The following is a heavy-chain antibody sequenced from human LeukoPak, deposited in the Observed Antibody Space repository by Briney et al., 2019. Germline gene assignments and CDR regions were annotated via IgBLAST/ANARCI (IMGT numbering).Heavy chain of an antibody. D-gene: IGHD3-22*01. CDR1: GFTFSSYW. CDR2: IKQDGSEK. V-gene: IGHV3-7*01. CDR3: ARDDASSGYYHAEYFQH. J-gene: IGHJ1*01. Sequence: PGGSLRLSCAASGFTFSSYWMSWVRQAPGKGLEWVANIKQDGSEKYYVDSVKGQFTISRDNAKNSLYLQMNSLRAEDTAVYYCARDDASSGYYHAEYFQHWGQGTLVTVSS.